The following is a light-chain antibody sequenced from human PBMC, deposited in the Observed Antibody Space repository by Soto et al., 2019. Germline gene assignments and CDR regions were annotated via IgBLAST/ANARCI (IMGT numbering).Light chain of an antibody. V-gene: IGKV3-20*01. CDR1: QSVTSSY. CDR3: QQYGSSPT. CDR2: GAS. Sequence: ENVLTQSPGTLSLSPGERATLSCRASQSVTSSYLACYQKKPGQAPMVLIYGASSRATGIPDRFSGSGSRAYSTITISILAAEDFAVYYCQQYGSSPTFGQGTKVEIK. J-gene: IGKJ1*01.